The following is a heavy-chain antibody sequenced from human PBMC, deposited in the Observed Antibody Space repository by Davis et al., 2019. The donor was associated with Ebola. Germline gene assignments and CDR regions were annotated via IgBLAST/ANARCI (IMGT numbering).Heavy chain of an antibody. Sequence: AASVKVSCKVSGYTLTELSMHWVRQAPGKGLEWMASFDPEDGETLYAQKFRGRVTMTEDTSTDTVYMDLSSLRSEDTALYYCTTPGGQDSGYDVFDIWGQGTMVTVSS. D-gene: IGHD5-12*01. V-gene: IGHV1-24*01. CDR2: FDPEDGET. CDR1: GYTLTELS. CDR3: TTPGGQDSGYDVFDI. J-gene: IGHJ3*02.